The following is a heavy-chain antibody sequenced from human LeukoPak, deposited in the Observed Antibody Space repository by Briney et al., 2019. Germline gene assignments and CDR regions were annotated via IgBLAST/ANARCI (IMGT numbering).Heavy chain of an antibody. CDR2: IKQDGSEK. CDR1: GFTFSSYW. V-gene: IGHV3-7*03. J-gene: IGHJ3*02. CDR3: ARDCGILRTDCGDALDI. Sequence: PGGSLRLSCAASGFTFSSYWMSWVRQAPGTGLEWVANIKQDGSEKYYVDSVKGRFSISRDNARNSLHLQMNSLRAEDTAVYYCARDCGILRTDCGDALDIWGQGTMVTVSS. D-gene: IGHD2-21*01.